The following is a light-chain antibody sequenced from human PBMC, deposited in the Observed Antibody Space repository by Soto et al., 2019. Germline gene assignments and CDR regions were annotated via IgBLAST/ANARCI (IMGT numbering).Light chain of an antibody. J-gene: IGLJ2*01. CDR1: ALPQKY. V-gene: IGLV3-10*01. CDR2: DDN. Sequence: SYELTQPPSVSVSPGQTARITCSGDALPQKYAFWYQQKSGQAPVLVIYDDNKRPSGIPERFSGSSSGTVATLTISGAQVEDEADYHCYSIDHSNTQRVFVGGTKLTVL. CDR3: YSIDHSNTQRV.